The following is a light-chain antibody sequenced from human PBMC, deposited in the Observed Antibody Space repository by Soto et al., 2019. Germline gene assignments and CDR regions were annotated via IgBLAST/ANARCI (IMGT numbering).Light chain of an antibody. V-gene: IGLV2-11*01. J-gene: IGLJ2*01. CDR1: SRDVGGYNY. Sequence: QSALTQPRSVSGSPGQSVTISCTGTSRDVGGYNYVSWYQQHPGKAPKLMIYDVTRRPSGVPDRFSGSKSGNTASLTISGLQAEDEADYFCCSYAGIDTVFGGGTKLTVL. CDR3: CSYAGIDTV. CDR2: DVT.